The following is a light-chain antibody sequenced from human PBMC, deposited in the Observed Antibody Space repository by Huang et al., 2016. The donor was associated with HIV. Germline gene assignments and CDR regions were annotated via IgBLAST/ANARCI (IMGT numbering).Light chain of an antibody. CDR3: QQRGNWPLT. J-gene: IGKJ4*01. CDR1: PSVSSY. CDR2: DAS. Sequence: EIVLTQSPATLSLSPGERATLSCRASPSVSSYLAWYQQRPGRAPRLLIYDASSRATGIPDRFSGSGSGTDFTLTISSLEPEDFAVYYCQQRGNWPLTFGGGTKVEIK. V-gene: IGKV3-11*01.